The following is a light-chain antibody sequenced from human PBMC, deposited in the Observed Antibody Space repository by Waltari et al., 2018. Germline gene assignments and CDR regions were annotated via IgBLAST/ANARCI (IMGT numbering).Light chain of an antibody. CDR1: QRVANN. CDR3: QQYNDWYS. V-gene: IGKV3-15*01. CDR2: DAS. Sequence: EKVLTQSPVTLSVSPGEEVTLSCRASQRVANNLAWYQVRPGQAPRLVIYDASTRASGIPARFSGSGSGTEFTLTISGLQSDDCALYYCQQYNDWYSFGQGTKVDI. J-gene: IGKJ2*03.